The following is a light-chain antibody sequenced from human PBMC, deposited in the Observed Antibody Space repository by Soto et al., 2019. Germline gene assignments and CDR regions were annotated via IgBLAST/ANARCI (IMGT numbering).Light chain of an antibody. CDR1: QSISSY. Sequence: DSQMTQSPSSLSASVGDRVTITCRASQSISSYLNWYQQKPGKAPKFLIYVASTLQSGVPSRFSGSGSGTDFTLTMTSLQPEDFATYYCQHSYGSPYSFGQGTKLEIK. CDR3: QHSYGSPYS. CDR2: VAS. V-gene: IGKV1-39*01. J-gene: IGKJ2*01.